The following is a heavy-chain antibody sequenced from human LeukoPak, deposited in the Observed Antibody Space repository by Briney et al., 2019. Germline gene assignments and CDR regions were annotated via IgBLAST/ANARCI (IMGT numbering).Heavy chain of an antibody. CDR3: ARGADHGGSYYPD. J-gene: IGHJ4*02. V-gene: IGHV3-7*01. CDR1: GFTFSNYW. Sequence: GSLRLSCAASGFTFSNYWMSWVRQAPGKGLESVANIKQDGSEKYYVDSVRGRFTISRDNAKNSLYLQMNSLRAEDTAVYYCARGADHGGSYYPDWGQGTRVTVSS. D-gene: IGHD3-10*01. CDR2: IKQDGSEK.